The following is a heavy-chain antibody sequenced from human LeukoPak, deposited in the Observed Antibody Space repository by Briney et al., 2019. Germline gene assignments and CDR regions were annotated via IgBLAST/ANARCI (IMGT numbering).Heavy chain of an antibody. CDR3: ARDPRPDIVVVPAANNYFYYYMDV. V-gene: IGHV1-2*02. CDR2: INPNSGYT. CDR1: GYTFTGYY. Sequence: ASVKVSCKASGYTFTGYYMHWVRQAPGQGLEWMGWINPNSGYTNYAQKLQGRVTMTTDTSTSTAYMELRSLRSDDTAVYYCARDPRPDIVVVPAANNYFYYYMDVWGKGTTVTISS. D-gene: IGHD2-2*01. J-gene: IGHJ6*03.